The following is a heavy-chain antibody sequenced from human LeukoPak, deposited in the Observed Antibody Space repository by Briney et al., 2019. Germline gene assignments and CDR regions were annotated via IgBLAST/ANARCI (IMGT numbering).Heavy chain of an antibody. CDR1: GFTFSNAW. Sequence: GGSLRLSCAASGFTFSNAWMSWVRQAPGKGLEWVGRIKSKTDGGTTDYAAPVKGRFTISRDDSKNTLYLQMNSLKTEDTAVYYCTTDHGRLDRYGIAAAGGYDAFDIWGQGTMVTVSS. CDR3: TTDHGRLDRYGIAAAGGYDAFDI. V-gene: IGHV3-15*01. CDR2: IKSKTDGGTT. J-gene: IGHJ3*02. D-gene: IGHD6-13*01.